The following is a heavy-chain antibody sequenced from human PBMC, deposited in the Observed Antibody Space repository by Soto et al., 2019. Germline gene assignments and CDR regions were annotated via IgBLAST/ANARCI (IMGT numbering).Heavy chain of an antibody. D-gene: IGHD6-13*01. V-gene: IGHV1-69*04. Sequence: GASVKVSCKASGGTFSSYTISWVRQAPGQGLEWMGRIIPILGIANYAQKFQGRVTITADKSTSTAYMELSSLRSEDTAVYYCAREYRDDTAVFDYWGQGTLVTVSS. CDR2: IIPILGIA. J-gene: IGHJ4*02. CDR1: GGTFSSYT. CDR3: AREYRDDTAVFDY.